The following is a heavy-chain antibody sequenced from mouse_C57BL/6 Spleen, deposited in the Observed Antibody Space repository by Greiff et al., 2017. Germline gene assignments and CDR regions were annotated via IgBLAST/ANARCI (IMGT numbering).Heavy chain of an antibody. Sequence: EVKLQESGPELVKPGASVKMSCKASGYTFTDYNMHWVKQSHGKSLEWIGYINPNNGGTSYNQKFKGKATLTVNKSSSTAYMELRSLTSEDSAVYYCARSYYYGSSPWYFDVWGTGTTVTVSS. D-gene: IGHD1-1*01. V-gene: IGHV1-22*01. CDR2: INPNNGGT. CDR1: GYTFTDYN. J-gene: IGHJ1*03. CDR3: ARSYYYGSSPWYFDV.